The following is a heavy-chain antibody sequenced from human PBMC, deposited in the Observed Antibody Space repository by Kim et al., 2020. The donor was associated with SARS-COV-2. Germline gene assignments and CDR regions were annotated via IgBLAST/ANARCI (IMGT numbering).Heavy chain of an antibody. CDR1: GYSFTSYW. CDR3: ARRDYYDSSGYYGGYYFDY. J-gene: IGHJ4*02. V-gene: IGHV5-51*01. D-gene: IGHD3-22*01. CDR2: IYPGDSDT. Sequence: GESLKISCKGSGYSFTSYWIGWVRQMPGKGLEWMGIIYPGDSDTRYSPSFQGQVTISADKSISTAYLQWSSLKASDTAMYYCARRDYYDSSGYYGGYYFDYWGQGTLVTVSS.